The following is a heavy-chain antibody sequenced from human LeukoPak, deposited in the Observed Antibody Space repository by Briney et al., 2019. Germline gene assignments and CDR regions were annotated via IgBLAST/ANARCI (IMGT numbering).Heavy chain of an antibody. Sequence: PSETLSLTCTVSGGSISSYYWSWIRQPPGKGLEWIGYIYYSGSTNYNPSLKSRVTISVDTSKNQFSLKLSSVTAADTAVYYCARGRGSYYLRAAGFDYWGQGTLVTVSS. V-gene: IGHV4-59*12. D-gene: IGHD1-26*01. CDR1: GGSISSYY. CDR2: IYYSGST. CDR3: ARGRGSYYLRAAGFDY. J-gene: IGHJ4*02.